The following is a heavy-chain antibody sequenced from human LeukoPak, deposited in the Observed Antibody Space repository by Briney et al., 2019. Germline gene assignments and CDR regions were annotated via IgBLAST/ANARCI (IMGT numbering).Heavy chain of an antibody. V-gene: IGHV4-59*01. CDR3: AGTYDFWSGMLDY. CDR1: GGSINNYY. CDR2: AYYSGST. Sequence: SETLSLTCSVSGGSINNYYWNWIRQPPGKGLERIGCAYYSGSTDFNPSLKSRVTISLDTSKNQFSLKLSSVTAADTAVYYCAGTYDFWSGMLDYWGQGTLVTVSS. D-gene: IGHD3-3*01. J-gene: IGHJ4*02.